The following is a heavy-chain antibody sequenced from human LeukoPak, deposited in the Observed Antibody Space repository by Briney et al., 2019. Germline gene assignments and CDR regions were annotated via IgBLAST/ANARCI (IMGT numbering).Heavy chain of an antibody. Sequence: SETLSLTCTVSGGSVSSGSYYWSWIRQPPGKGLEWIGYIYYSGSTNYNPSLKSRVTISVDTTKNQFSLKLSSVTAADTAVYYCARVPIDFWSGHVDYWGQGTLVTVSS. D-gene: IGHD3-3*01. CDR2: IYYSGST. CDR1: GGSVSSGSYY. V-gene: IGHV4-61*01. CDR3: ARVPIDFWSGHVDY. J-gene: IGHJ4*02.